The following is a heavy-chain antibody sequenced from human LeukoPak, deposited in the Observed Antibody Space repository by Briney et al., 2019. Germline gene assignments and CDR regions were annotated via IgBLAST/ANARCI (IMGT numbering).Heavy chain of an antibody. J-gene: IGHJ5*02. D-gene: IGHD3/OR15-3a*01. V-gene: IGHV1-3*01. CDR3: ARDLDGFWFDP. CDR1: GYTFTSYA. CDR2: INAGNGNT. Sequence: ASVKVSCKASGYTFTSYAMHWVRQAPGQRLEWMGWINAGNGNTKYSQKFQGRVTITRDTSASTAYMELSSLRSEDTAGYYCARDLDGFWFDPWGQGTLVTVSS.